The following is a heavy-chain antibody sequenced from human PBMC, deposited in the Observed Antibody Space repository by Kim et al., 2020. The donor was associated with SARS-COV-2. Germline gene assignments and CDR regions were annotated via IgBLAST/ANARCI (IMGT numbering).Heavy chain of an antibody. CDR1: GFTFSDYA. D-gene: IGHD4-4*01. J-gene: IGHJ1*01. V-gene: IGHV3-23*01. CDR2: ISGSGDTT. Sequence: GGSLRLSCAASGFTFSDYAMIWVRQAPGKGLEWVSSISGSGDTTYYADSVKGRFIISSDNSKSTLYLQMIGLRVEDTAVYFCAKSPSRSESKPLHWGQGT. CDR3: AKSPSRSESKPLH.